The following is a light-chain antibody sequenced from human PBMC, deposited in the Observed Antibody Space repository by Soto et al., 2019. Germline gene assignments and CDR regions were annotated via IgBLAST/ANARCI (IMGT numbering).Light chain of an antibody. J-gene: IGLJ1*01. V-gene: IGLV2-23*01. Sequence: QSALTQPASVSGSPGQSITISCTGTSSDVGSYNLVSLYQQHPGKAPKLMIFEGSKRPSGVSNRFSGSKSGNTASLTISGLQAEDEADYYCCSYAGNSNYVFGTGTKVTVL. CDR1: SSDVGSYNL. CDR2: EGS. CDR3: CSYAGNSNYV.